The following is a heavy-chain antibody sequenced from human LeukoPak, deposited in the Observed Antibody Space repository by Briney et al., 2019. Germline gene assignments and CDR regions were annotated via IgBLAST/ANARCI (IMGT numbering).Heavy chain of an antibody. CDR2: INPNSGGT. CDR3: ARDTSYYFDY. CDR1: GYTFTNYY. V-gene: IGHV1-2*04. D-gene: IGHD2/OR15-2a*01. Sequence: ASVKVSCKASGYTFTNYYIHWVRQAPGQGLEWMGWINPNSGGTNYAQNFQGWVTMTRDTSISTAYMELSRLRSDDTAVYYCARDTSYYFDYWGQGTLVTVSS. J-gene: IGHJ4*02.